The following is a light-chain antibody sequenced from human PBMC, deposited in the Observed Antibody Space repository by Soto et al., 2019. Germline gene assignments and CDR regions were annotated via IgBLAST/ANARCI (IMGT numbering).Light chain of an antibody. CDR3: QQYYSSPRT. Sequence: SCWSSPRVLFSSNNKNYLTWYQQKPGQPPKLLIYWASTRESGVPDRFSGSGSGTDFTLTISSLQAEDVAVYYCQQYYSSPRTFGQGTKVEI. CDR1: PRVLFSSNNKNY. CDR2: WAS. J-gene: IGKJ1*01. V-gene: IGKV4-1*01.